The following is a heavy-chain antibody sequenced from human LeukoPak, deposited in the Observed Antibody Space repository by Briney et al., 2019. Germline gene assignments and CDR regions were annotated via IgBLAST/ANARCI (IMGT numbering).Heavy chain of an antibody. CDR3: ARLYYYDSSGYYYAFDY. CDR2: VYPGDSDT. D-gene: IGHD3-22*01. J-gene: IGHJ4*02. CDR1: GYSFTSYW. V-gene: IGHV5-51*01. Sequence: GESLKISCKGSGYSFTSYWIGWVRQMPGKGLEWMGIVYPGDSDTRYSPSFQGQVTISADKSISTAYLQWSSLKASDTAMYYCARLYYYDSSGYYYAFDYWGQGTLVTVSS.